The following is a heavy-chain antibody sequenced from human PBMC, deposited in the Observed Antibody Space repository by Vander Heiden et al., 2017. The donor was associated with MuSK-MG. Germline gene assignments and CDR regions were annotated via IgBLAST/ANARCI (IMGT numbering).Heavy chain of an antibody. CDR1: GFPVSSNY. J-gene: IGHJ4*02. CDR3: AREYYDFWSGYSYFDY. V-gene: IGHV3-53*01. Sequence: EVQLVEYGGGLIQPGGSLRLSCAASGFPVSSNYMSWVRPAPGKGLEWVSVIYSGGSTYYADSVKGRFTISRDNSKNTLYLQMNSLRAEDTAVYYCAREYYDFWSGYSYFDYWGQGTLVTVSS. CDR2: IYSGGST. D-gene: IGHD3-3*01.